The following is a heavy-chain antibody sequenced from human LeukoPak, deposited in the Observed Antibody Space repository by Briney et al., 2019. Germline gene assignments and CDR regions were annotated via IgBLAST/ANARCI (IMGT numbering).Heavy chain of an antibody. CDR2: ISYDGSNK. CDR1: GFTFSSYG. J-gene: IGHJ4*02. CDR3: AKDRFGESHPFDY. D-gene: IGHD3-10*01. Sequence: GGSLRLSCAASGFTFSSYGMHWVRQAPGKGLEWVAVISYDGSNKYYADSVKGRFTISRDNSKNTLHLQMNSLRPEDTAVYYCAKDRFGESHPFDYWGQGTRVTVSS. V-gene: IGHV3-30*18.